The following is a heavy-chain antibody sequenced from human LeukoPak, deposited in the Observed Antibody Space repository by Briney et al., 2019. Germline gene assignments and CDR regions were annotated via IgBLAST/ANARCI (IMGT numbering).Heavy chain of an antibody. CDR3: AKVATMYFDY. Sequence: GGSLRLSCAASGFTFSSFTMSWVGQAPGKGREWVSAISGSGGSTYYADSVKGRFTISRDNSKNTLYLQMNSLRAEDTAVYYCAKVATMYFDYWGQGTLVTVSS. J-gene: IGHJ4*02. V-gene: IGHV3-23*01. D-gene: IGHD5-12*01. CDR2: ISGSGGST. CDR1: GFTFSSFT.